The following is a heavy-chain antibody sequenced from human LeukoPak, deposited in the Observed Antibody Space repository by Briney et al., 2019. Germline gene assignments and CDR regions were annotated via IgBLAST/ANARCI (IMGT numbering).Heavy chain of an antibody. CDR3: ARDVAVAQYYFDY. J-gene: IGHJ4*02. V-gene: IGHV3-21*01. D-gene: IGHD6-19*01. CDR2: ISSSSSYI. CDR1: GFTFSSYS. Sequence: AGGSLRLSCAASGFTFSSYSMNWVRQAPGKGLEWASSISSSSSYIYYADPVKGRFTISRDNAKNSLYLQMNSLRAEDTAVYYCARDVAVAQYYFDYWGQGTLVTVSS.